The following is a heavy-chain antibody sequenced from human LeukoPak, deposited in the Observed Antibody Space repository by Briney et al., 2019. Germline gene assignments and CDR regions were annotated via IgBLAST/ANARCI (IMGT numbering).Heavy chain of an antibody. CDR3: ARGIVVVVAATQDYYYGMDV. J-gene: IGHJ6*04. V-gene: IGHV1-69*01. D-gene: IGHD2-15*01. CDR1: GGTFSSYA. Sequence: GSSVKVSCKASGGTFSSYAIGWVRQAPGQGLEWMGGIIPIFGTANYAQKFQGRVTITADESTSTAYMELSSLRSEDTAVYYCARGIVVVVAATQDYYYGMDVWGKGTTVTVSS. CDR2: IIPIFGTA.